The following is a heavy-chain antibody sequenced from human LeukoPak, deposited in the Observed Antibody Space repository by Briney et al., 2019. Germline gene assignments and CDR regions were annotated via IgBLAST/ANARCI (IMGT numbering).Heavy chain of an antibody. CDR2: IKSKTDGGTT. V-gene: IGHV3-15*01. CDR3: TTVTPSSIRRSDSSGWYR. D-gene: IGHD6-19*01. CDR1: GFTFSNAW. Sequence: PGGSLGLSCAASGFTFSNAWMSWVRQAPGKGLEWVGRIKSKTDGGTTDYAAPVKGRFTISRDDSKNTLYLQMNSLKTEDTAVYYCTTVTPSSIRRSDSSGWYRWGQGTLVTVSS. J-gene: IGHJ4*02.